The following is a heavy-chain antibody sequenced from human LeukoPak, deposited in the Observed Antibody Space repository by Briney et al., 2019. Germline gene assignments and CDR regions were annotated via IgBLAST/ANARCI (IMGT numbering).Heavy chain of an antibody. CDR2: IYYSGST. Sequence: SETLSLTCTVSGGSISSSSYYWGWIRQPPGKGLEWIGSIYYSGSTYYNPSLKSRVTISVDTSKNQFSLKLSSVTAADTAVYYCARGGYDILTGYFGVVWYYFDYWGQGTLVTVSS. D-gene: IGHD3-9*01. CDR1: GGSISSSSYY. CDR3: ARGGYDILTGYFGVVWYYFDY. J-gene: IGHJ4*02. V-gene: IGHV4-39*07.